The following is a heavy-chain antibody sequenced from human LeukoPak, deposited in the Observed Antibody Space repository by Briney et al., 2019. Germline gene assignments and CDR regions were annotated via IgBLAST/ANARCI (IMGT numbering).Heavy chain of an antibody. V-gene: IGHV4-39*07. CDR1: GGSISSSSYY. D-gene: IGHD2-15*01. Sequence: SETLSLTCTVSGGSISSSSYYWGWIRQPPGKGLEWIGSIYYSGSTYYNPSLKSRVTISVDTSKNQFSLKLSSVTAADTAVYYCARVLRYCSGGSCPRYFDYWGQGTLVTVSS. CDR2: IYYSGST. J-gene: IGHJ4*02. CDR3: ARVLRYCSGGSCPRYFDY.